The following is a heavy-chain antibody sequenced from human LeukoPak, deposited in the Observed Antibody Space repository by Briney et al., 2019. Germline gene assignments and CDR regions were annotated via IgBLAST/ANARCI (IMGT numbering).Heavy chain of an antibody. Sequence: PGGSLRLSCAASGFTFSSYSMNWVRQAPGKGLEWVSSISSSSSYIYYADSVKGRFTISRDNSKNTLYLQMNSLRAEDTAVYYCAKDREEYYYDSSGSDWGQGTLVTVSS. CDR3: AKDREEYYYDSSGSD. CDR2: ISSSSSYI. CDR1: GFTFSSYS. D-gene: IGHD3-22*01. J-gene: IGHJ4*02. V-gene: IGHV3-21*04.